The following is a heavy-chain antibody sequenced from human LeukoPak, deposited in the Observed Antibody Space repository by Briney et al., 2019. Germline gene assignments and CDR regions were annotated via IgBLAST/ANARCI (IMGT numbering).Heavy chain of an antibody. CDR1: GFTFDDYG. Sequence: GGSLRLSCAASGFTFDDYGMSWVRQAPGRGLEWVSGINWNGGSTDYADSVKGRLTISRDNAKNSLYLQMNSLRAEDTALYFCARMDSSPGSYMDVWGKGTTVTVSS. CDR3: ARMDSSPGSYMDV. J-gene: IGHJ6*03. D-gene: IGHD6-13*01. CDR2: INWNGGST. V-gene: IGHV3-20*04.